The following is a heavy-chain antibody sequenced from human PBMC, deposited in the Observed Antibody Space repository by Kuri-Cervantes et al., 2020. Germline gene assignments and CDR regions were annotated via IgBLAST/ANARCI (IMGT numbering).Heavy chain of an antibody. V-gene: IGHV4-39*07. Sequence: GSLRLSCTVSGGSISSSSYYWGWIRQPPGKGLEWIGSIYYSGSTYYNPSLKSRVTISVDTSKSQFSLKLSPVTAADTAVYYCARTDPNYYGSGSLAFDIWGQGTMVTVSS. CDR1: GGSISSSSYY. J-gene: IGHJ3*02. D-gene: IGHD3-10*01. CDR3: ARTDPNYYGSGSLAFDI. CDR2: IYYSGST.